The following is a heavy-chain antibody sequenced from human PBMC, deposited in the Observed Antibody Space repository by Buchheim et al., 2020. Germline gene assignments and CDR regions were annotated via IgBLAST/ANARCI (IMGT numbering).Heavy chain of an antibody. V-gene: IGHV1-2*04. J-gene: IGHJ4*02. CDR3: EGGVGANHFDY. Sequence: QVQLVQSGAEVKKPGASVKVSCKSSGYTFTGYYMHWVRQAPGQGLEWMGWINPNSGGTNYAQKFQGWVIMTRDPSISTAYMERGGLRSEDPAVYYGEGGVGANHFDYWGQGT. D-gene: IGHD1-26*01. CDR1: GYTFTGYY. CDR2: INPNSGGT.